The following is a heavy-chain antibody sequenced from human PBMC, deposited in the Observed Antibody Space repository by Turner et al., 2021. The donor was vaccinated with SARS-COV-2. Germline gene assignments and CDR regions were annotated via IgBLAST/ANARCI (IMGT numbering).Heavy chain of an antibody. CDR1: GFTFSSNY. J-gene: IGHJ4*02. D-gene: IGHD3-16*02. Sequence: EVQLVESGGGLVQPGGSLRLSCAASGFTFSSNYMSWVRQAPGKGLEWVSIIYSGGSTYYADSVKGRFTISRDNSKNTLYLQMNSLRAEDTAVYYCAREIDDYVWGSYRRGYWGQGTLVTVSS. V-gene: IGHV3-66*01. CDR3: AREIDDYVWGSYRRGY. CDR2: IYSGGST.